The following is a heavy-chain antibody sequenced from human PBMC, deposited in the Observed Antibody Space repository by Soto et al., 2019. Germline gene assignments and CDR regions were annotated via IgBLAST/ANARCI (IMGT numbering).Heavy chain of an antibody. CDR1: GFTFTSPA. D-gene: IGHD6-19*01. V-gene: IGHV1-58*01. CDR3: AAGRSGWYHGSFDY. J-gene: IGHJ4*02. Sequence: SVKVSCKASGFTFTSPAVQWVRQARGQRLEWIGWIVVGSGNTNYAQKFQERVTITRDMSTSTAYMELSSLRSEDKAVYYCAAGRSGWYHGSFDYLGQGTLVALSS. CDR2: IVVGSGNT.